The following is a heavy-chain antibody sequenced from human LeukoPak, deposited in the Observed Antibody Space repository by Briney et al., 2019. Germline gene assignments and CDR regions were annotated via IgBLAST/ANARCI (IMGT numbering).Heavy chain of an antibody. D-gene: IGHD4-11*01. CDR2: IIPILGTA. V-gene: IGHV1-69*13. CDR1: GGTFSSYA. J-gene: IGHJ6*03. Sequence: SVKVSCKASGGTFSSYAISWVRQAPGQGLEWMGGIIPILGTANYAQKFQGRVTITADESTSTAYMELSSLRSEDTAVYYCARMTTVTASYYYYYMDVWGKGTTVTVSS. CDR3: ARMTTVTASYYYYYMDV.